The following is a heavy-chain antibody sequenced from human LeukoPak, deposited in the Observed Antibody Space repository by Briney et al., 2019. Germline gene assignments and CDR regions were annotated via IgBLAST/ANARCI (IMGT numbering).Heavy chain of an antibody. CDR2: LSGGGDSR. V-gene: IGHV3-23*01. D-gene: IGHD3-10*01. CDR3: AKAVRSMVTGGGYFDS. CDR1: GFAFSNYA. J-gene: IGHJ4*02. Sequence: GGSLRLSCAASGFAFSNYAMSWVRQAPGKGLEWVSSLSGGGDSRYYADSVMGRFTISRDNSKNTLYLQMNSLRAEDKAVYYCAKAVRSMVTGGGYFDSWGQGTLVTVSS.